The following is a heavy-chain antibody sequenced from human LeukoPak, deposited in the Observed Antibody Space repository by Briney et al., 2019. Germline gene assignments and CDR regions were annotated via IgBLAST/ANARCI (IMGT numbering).Heavy chain of an antibody. CDR2: IYYSGTT. D-gene: IGHD2-21*02. J-gene: IGHJ4*02. V-gene: IGHV4-39*01. CDR3: ARHSDRTAYTAKGFDY. Sequence: SETLSLTCSVSGGSIISSDHFLGWIRQPPGEGLEWIGSIYYSGTTYYNPSLKSRVTISVDMSKNQFSLKLSSVTAADTAVYYCARHSDRTAYTAKGFDYWGQGTLVTVSS. CDR1: GGSIISSDHF.